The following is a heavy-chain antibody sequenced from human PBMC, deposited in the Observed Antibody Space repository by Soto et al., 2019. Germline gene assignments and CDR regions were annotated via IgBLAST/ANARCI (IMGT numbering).Heavy chain of an antibody. D-gene: IGHD6-13*01. CDR3: ASEVSSSWYWFDP. J-gene: IGHJ5*02. CDR1: GDSVTTGPYS. CDR2: IYHSGTT. V-gene: IGHV4-30-2*01. Sequence: PSETLSLTCVVSGDSVTTGPYSWSWIRQPPGKGLEWIGYIYHSGTTYYNPSLNSRVTISVDTSKNQFSLKLSSVTDADAAVYCCASEVSSSWYWFDPWGQGTLVTVSS.